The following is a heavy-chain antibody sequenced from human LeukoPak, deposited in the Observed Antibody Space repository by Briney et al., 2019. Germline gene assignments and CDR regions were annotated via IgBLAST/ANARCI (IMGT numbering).Heavy chain of an antibody. CDR2: IYSGGST. V-gene: IGHV3-53*05. Sequence: PGGSLTLSCAVSGFTNSNKYMSWVRQAPGKGLEWVSVIYSGGSTYYSDSVKGRFTISRDNSKNTLYLQMNSLRVDATAVYYCANSLRFVCYYEANNDYYSMFVWGQGTTVTVSS. CDR3: ANSLRFVCYYEANNDYYSMFV. CDR1: GFTNSNKY. D-gene: IGHD3-10*01. J-gene: IGHJ6*02.